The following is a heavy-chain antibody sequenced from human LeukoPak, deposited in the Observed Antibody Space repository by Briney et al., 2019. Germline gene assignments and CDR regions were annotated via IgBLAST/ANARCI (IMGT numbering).Heavy chain of an antibody. CDR2: ISWNSGSI. CDR3: AKDIGSLMVRGVSNFFYGMDV. CDR1: GFTFDDYA. J-gene: IGHJ6*02. V-gene: IGHV3-9*01. D-gene: IGHD3-10*01. Sequence: GGSLRLSCAASGFTFDDYAMHWVRQAPGKGLEWVSGISWNSGSIGYADSVKGRFTISRDNAKNSLYLQMNSLRAEDTALYYCAKDIGSLMVRGVSNFFYGMDVWGQGTTVTVSS.